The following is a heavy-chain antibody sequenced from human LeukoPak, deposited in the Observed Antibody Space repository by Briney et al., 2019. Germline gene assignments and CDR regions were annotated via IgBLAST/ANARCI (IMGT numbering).Heavy chain of an antibody. Sequence: SETLSLTCTVSGGSISSGGYYWSWIRQPPGKGLEWIGYIYHSGNTYYNPSLKSRVTISVDRSKNQFSLKLSSVTAADTAVYYCARDRGLNYYASGNYYKLDYWGQGTLVTVSS. CDR2: IYHSGNT. D-gene: IGHD3-10*01. CDR3: ARDRGLNYYASGNYYKLDY. CDR1: GGSISSGGYY. V-gene: IGHV4-30-2*01. J-gene: IGHJ4*02.